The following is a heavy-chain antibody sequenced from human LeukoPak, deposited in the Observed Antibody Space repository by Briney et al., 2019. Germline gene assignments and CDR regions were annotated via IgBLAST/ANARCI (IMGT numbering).Heavy chain of an antibody. D-gene: IGHD6-6*01. CDR1: GGSISGYY. V-gene: IGHV4-59*01. J-gene: IGHJ6*03. Sequence: SETLSLTCSVSGGSISGYYWSWSRQAPGKGVEWIGNLYYNRGAWYKSSLKSRVTTSVDTSKNQFSLKLSSVTAADTAVYYCARGARRKLDYYYYMDVWGKGTTVTVSS. CDR3: ARGARRKLDYYYYMDV. CDR2: LYYNRGA.